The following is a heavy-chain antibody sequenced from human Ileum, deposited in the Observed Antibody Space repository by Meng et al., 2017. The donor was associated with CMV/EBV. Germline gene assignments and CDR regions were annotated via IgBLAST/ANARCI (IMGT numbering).Heavy chain of an antibody. V-gene: IGHV3-30*02. Sequence: GESLKISCAASGFAFSTFGMHWVRQAPGKGLEWVAYIRFDGNIKTYGDSVKGRVTISRDNSKNTLYLQMNGLTTEDTAVYYCVVDRRTFFDYWGQGTLVTVSS. CDR2: IRFDGNIK. D-gene: IGHD1-26*01. CDR3: VVDRRTFFDY. CDR1: GFAFSTFG. J-gene: IGHJ4*02.